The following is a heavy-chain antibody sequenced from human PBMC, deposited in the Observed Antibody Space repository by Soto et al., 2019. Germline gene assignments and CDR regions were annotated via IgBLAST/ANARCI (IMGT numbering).Heavy chain of an antibody. CDR3: ARDASGTTGGMDV. CDR1: GFTVSSSY. Sequence: VHLVESGGGLIQPGESLRLSCAASGFTVSSSYMSWVRQAPGKGLEWVSVIYSNGNTYYADSVKGRFTISRDNSKNTLSLQMNSLRAEDTAVYFCARDASGTTGGMDVWGQGTTVTVSS. CDR2: IYSNGNT. J-gene: IGHJ6*02. D-gene: IGHD1-1*01. V-gene: IGHV3-53*01.